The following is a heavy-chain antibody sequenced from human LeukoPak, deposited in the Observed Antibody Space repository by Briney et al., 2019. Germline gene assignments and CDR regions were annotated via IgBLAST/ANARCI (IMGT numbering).Heavy chain of an antibody. J-gene: IGHJ4*02. V-gene: IGHV4-31*03. CDR3: ARNFYDFWSGYPGY. CDR1: GGSISSGGYY. CDR2: IYYSGST. Sequence: PSQTLSLTCTVSGGSISSGGYYWSWIRQHPGKGLEWIGYIYYSGSTNYNPSLKSRVTISVDTSKNQFSLKLSSVTAADTAVYYCARNFYDFWSGYPGYWGQGTLVTVSS. D-gene: IGHD3-3*01.